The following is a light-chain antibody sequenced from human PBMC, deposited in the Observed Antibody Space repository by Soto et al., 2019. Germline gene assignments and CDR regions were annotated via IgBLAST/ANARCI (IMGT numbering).Light chain of an antibody. CDR3: QQYGTSHYT. Sequence: EIVLTQSPGTLALSPGERATLSCRASQSVSSYLAWHQQKPGQAPRLLIYGASRRATGIPDRFSGSGSGTDVTLTISRLEPEDFAVYYCQQYGTSHYTFGQGTKLEIK. CDR2: GAS. V-gene: IGKV3-20*01. J-gene: IGKJ2*01. CDR1: QSVSSY.